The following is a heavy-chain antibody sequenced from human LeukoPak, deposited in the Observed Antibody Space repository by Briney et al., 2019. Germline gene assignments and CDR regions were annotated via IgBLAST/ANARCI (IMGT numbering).Heavy chain of an antibody. V-gene: IGHV1-8*01. J-gene: IGHJ6*02. CDR1: GYTFTSYD. Sequence: ASVKVSCKASGYTFTSYDINWVRQAPGQGLEWMGWMNPNSGNTGYAQKFQGRVTMTRNTSISTAYMELSSLRSEDTAVYYCARGPPIQLWPRYYYYYYGMDVWGQGTTVTVSS. D-gene: IGHD5-18*01. CDR2: MNPNSGNT. CDR3: ARGPPIQLWPRYYYYYYGMDV.